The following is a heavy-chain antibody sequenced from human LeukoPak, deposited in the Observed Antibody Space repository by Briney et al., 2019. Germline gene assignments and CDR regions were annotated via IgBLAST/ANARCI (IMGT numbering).Heavy chain of an antibody. V-gene: IGHV1-18*01. CDR1: GYTFTSYG. D-gene: IGHD6-13*01. Sequence: ASVKVSCKASGYTFTSYGISWVRQAPGQGLEWMGWISAYNGNTNYAQKLQGRVTMTTDTSTSTAYMELRSLRSDDTAVYYRASSSSWANYYYYMDVWGKGTTVTVSS. CDR2: ISAYNGNT. CDR3: ASSSSWANYYYYMDV. J-gene: IGHJ6*03.